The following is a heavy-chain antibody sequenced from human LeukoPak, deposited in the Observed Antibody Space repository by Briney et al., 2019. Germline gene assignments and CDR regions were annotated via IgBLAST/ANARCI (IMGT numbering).Heavy chain of an antibody. D-gene: IGHD4-17*01. CDR3: ARDLVTVTKGFDI. J-gene: IGHJ3*02. CDR1: GDSFSSHY. Sequence: NPSETLSLTCAVSGDSFSSHYRTWIRQPPGKGLEWIGYISYIGSTNYNPSLKSRVTISIDTSKNQFSLKLSSVTAADTAVYYCARDLVTVTKGFDIWGQGTMVSVSS. V-gene: IGHV4-59*11. CDR2: ISYIGST.